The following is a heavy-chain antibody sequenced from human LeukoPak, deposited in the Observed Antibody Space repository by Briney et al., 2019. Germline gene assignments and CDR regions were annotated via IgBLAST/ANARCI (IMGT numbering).Heavy chain of an antibody. Sequence: GASVKVSCKASGYTFTSYDINWVRQATGQGLEWMGWMNPNSGNTGYAQKFQGRVTMTRDTSISTAYMELSRLRSDDTAVYYCARDGDMSGSFDYWGQGTLVTVSS. CDR3: ARDGDMSGSFDY. D-gene: IGHD1-26*01. V-gene: IGHV1-8*02. CDR1: GYTFTSYD. J-gene: IGHJ4*02. CDR2: MNPNSGNT.